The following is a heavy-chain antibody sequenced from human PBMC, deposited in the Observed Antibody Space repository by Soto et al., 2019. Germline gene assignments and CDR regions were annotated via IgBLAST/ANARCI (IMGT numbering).Heavy chain of an antibody. J-gene: IGHJ6*02. V-gene: IGHV3-21*01. D-gene: IGHD6-13*01. Sequence: GGSLRLSCAASGFTFSSYSMNWVRQAPGKGLEWVSSISSSSSYIYYADSVKGRFTISRDNAKNSLYLQMNSLRAEDAAVYYCARDQYSSSWYRRGYYYGMDVWGQGTTVTVSS. CDR2: ISSSSSYI. CDR3: ARDQYSSSWYRRGYYYGMDV. CDR1: GFTFSSYS.